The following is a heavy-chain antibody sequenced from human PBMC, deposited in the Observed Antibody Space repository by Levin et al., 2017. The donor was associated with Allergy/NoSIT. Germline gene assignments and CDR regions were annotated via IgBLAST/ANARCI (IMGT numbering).Heavy chain of an antibody. J-gene: IGHJ3*02. CDR2: INPNSGGT. CDR3: ARDLAAAADDAFDI. Sequence: GASLKVSCKASGYTFTGYYIHWVRQAPGQGLEWMGWINPNSGGTNYAQKFQGRVTMTRDTSISTAYMELSRLRSDDTAVYYCARDLAAAADDAFDIWGQGTMVTVSS. V-gene: IGHV1-2*02. D-gene: IGHD6-13*01. CDR1: GYTFTGYY.